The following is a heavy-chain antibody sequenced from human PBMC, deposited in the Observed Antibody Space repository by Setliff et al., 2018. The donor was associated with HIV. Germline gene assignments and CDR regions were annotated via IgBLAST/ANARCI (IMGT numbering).Heavy chain of an antibody. Sequence: SETLSLTCTVSGGSISSGGHYWNWIRQPAGRGLEWIGHVYTSGSASYNPPLKSRVTISIDTSKNQFSLKLSSVTAADTAVYYCARHVPSVPVTTKTPLAYWGQGVLVTVSS. D-gene: IGHD4-17*01. CDR2: VYTSGSA. CDR1: GGSISSGGHY. V-gene: IGHV4-61*09. CDR3: ARHVPSVPVTTKTPLAY. J-gene: IGHJ4*02.